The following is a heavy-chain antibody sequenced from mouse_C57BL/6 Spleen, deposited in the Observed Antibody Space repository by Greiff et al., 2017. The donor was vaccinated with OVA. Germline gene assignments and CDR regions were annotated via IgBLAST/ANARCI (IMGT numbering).Heavy chain of an antibody. J-gene: IGHJ3*01. CDR3: ARSHYGSSPFAY. CDR1: GYTFTSYW. CDR2: IYPGSGST. V-gene: IGHV1-55*01. Sequence: QVKLQQPGAELVKPGASVKMSCKASGYTFTSYWITWVKQRPGQGLEWIGDIYPGSGSTNYNEKFKSKATLTVDTSSSTAYMQLSSLTSEDSAVYYCARSHYGSSPFAYWGQGTLVTVSA. D-gene: IGHD1-1*01.